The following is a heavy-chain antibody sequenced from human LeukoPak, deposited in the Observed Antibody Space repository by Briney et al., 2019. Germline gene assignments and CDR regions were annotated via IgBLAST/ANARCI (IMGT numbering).Heavy chain of an antibody. J-gene: IGHJ6*03. D-gene: IGHD2-2*01. Sequence: SVKVSCKASGGTFSSYAISWVRQAPGQGPEWMGGIIPIFGTANYAQKFQGRVTITADKSTSTAYMELSSLRSEDTAVYYCARGYCSSTSCPGRGVGYYYMDVWGKGTTVTVSS. CDR1: GGTFSSYA. CDR3: ARGYCSSTSCPGRGVGYYYMDV. CDR2: IIPIFGTA. V-gene: IGHV1-69*06.